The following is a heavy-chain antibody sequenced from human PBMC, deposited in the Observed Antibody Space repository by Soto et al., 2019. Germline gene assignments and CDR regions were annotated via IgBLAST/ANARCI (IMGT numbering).Heavy chain of an antibody. CDR1: GYTFTSYY. CDR2: INPSDGSR. V-gene: IGHV1-46*01. J-gene: IGHJ4*02. Sequence: QVQLVQSGAEVKKPGASVKVSCKASGYTFTSYYIHWVRQAPGQGLEWMGIINPSDGSRNYAQKFQGRVTMTRDTSTSTVYMELSSLRSEDTAVYYCARTGGNTGDYWGQGTLVTVSS. CDR3: ARTGGNTGDY. D-gene: IGHD1-26*01.